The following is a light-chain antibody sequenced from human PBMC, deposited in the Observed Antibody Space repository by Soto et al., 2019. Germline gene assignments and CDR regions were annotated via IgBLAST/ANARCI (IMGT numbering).Light chain of an antibody. CDR1: QSVTSNY. J-gene: IGKJ5*01. Sequence: EVGMTQSPAALSVSPGEGATLSFRASQSVTSNYLAWYQQKPGKAPRLLIHGISNRATGTPDRFRGSGSGTDFTLTISRLEPEDLAVYYCQQYGDSTPITFGQGTRLEIK. V-gene: IGKV3-20*01. CDR3: QQYGDSTPIT. CDR2: GIS.